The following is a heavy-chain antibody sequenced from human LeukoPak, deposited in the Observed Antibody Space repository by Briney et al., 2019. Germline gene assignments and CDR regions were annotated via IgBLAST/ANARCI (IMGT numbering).Heavy chain of an antibody. CDR1: GDSISSASYY. CDR2: TYYTGST. J-gene: IGHJ6*03. D-gene: IGHD2-2*01. V-gene: IGHV4-39*07. CDR3: ARGSSQGTPDSPGVVPAARGRVRGGYYYYMDV. Sequence: NASETLSLTCSVSGDSISSASYYWGWIRQPPGKGLEWIASTYYTGSTYYNPSLESRVTISIDTSKNQFSLKLSSVTAADTAVYYCARGSSQGTPDSPGVVPAARGRVRGGYYYYMDVWGKGTTVTVSS.